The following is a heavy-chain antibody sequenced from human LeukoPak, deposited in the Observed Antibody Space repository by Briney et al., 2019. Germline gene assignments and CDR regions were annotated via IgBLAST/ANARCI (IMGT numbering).Heavy chain of an antibody. J-gene: IGHJ4*02. V-gene: IGHV3-30*18. D-gene: IGHD6-13*01. CDR1: GFTFSSYG. CDR2: ISYDGSNK. Sequence: GGSLSHSCAASGFTFSSYGVHWVRQAPGKGLEWVAVISYDGSNKYYADSVKGRFTISRDNSKNTLYLQMNSLRAEDTAVYYCAKNAEYSSSWYFFDYWEQGTLVTVSS. CDR3: AKNAEYSSSWYFFDY.